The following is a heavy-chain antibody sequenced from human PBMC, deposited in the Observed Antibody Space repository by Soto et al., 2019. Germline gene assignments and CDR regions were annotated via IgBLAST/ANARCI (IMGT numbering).Heavy chain of an antibody. CDR2: ISPNSGGT. CDR1: GYTFTGYY. J-gene: IGHJ6*02. Sequence: EASVKVSCKASGYTFTGYYMHWVRQAPGQGLEWMGWISPNSGGTNYAQKFQGWVTMTRDTSISTAYMELSRLRSDDTAVYYCAREQGRGGMDVWGQGTTVTVSS. V-gene: IGHV1-2*04. D-gene: IGHD3-10*01. CDR3: AREQGRGGMDV.